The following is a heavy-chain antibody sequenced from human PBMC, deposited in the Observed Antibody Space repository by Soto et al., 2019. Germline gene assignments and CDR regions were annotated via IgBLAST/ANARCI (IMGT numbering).Heavy chain of an antibody. J-gene: IGHJ4*02. Sequence: QLQLQESGSRLVKPSQTLSLTCAVSGGSISSGGYSWIWIRQPPGKGLEWIGYIYESGNTYYNSSLESRVTISLDVYKNQFSLKLSSVTAAATAVYYCASVGSGVSGSYYILDHWGRGSLVTVSS. CDR2: IYESGNT. CDR3: ASVGSGVSGSYYILDH. CDR1: GGSISSGGYS. D-gene: IGHD3-10*01. V-gene: IGHV4-30-2*01.